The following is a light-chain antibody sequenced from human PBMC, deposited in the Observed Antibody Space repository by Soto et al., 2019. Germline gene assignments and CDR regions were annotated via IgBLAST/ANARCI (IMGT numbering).Light chain of an antibody. Sequence: AIDMTQSPSSLSVSVGDRVTITCRPSQCIRHDLFWYHQKPRKAPELLIYTSSILQSGVPLNFSGRGSGRDFTLTITSLQPEDFAIYYCLQDYSYPRTFGGGTKVAIK. V-gene: IGKV1-6*01. CDR3: LQDYSYPRT. J-gene: IGKJ4*01. CDR1: QCIRHD. CDR2: TSS.